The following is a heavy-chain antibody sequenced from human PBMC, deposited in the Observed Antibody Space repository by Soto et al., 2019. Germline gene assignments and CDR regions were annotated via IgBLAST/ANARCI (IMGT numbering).Heavy chain of an antibody. Sequence: QLQLQESGPGRVKPSETLSLTCTVSGGSISSSTYYWGWIRQPPGKGLEWFGSIYFSGNTYSRPSLHSRVTMPVDTSKNQFSLKLTSVTAADTAVYYCARHYFIRDRYFELGGRGTLVTVSS. CDR3: ARHYFIRDRYFEL. D-gene: IGHD3-10*01. CDR2: IYFSGNT. J-gene: IGHJ2*01. V-gene: IGHV4-39*01. CDR1: GGSISSSTYY.